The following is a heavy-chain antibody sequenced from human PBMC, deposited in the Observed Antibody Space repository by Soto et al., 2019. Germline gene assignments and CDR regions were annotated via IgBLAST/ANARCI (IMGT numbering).Heavy chain of an antibody. J-gene: IGHJ4*02. D-gene: IGHD2-2*01. CDR1: GFTFSRFG. V-gene: IGHV3-30*18. Sequence: PGGSLRLSXSVSGFTFSRFGMHWVRQAPGKGLEWVALISHDGNIKYYSDSVRGRFTISRDNSRTTLFLQMNSLGPEDTAIYFCAKTIVPAAVRPIDYWGLGTLVTVSS. CDR3: AKTIVPAAVRPIDY. CDR2: ISHDGNIK.